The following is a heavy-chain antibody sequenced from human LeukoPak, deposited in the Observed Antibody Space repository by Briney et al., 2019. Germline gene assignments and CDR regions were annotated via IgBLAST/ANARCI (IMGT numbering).Heavy chain of an antibody. J-gene: IGHJ6*02. V-gene: IGHV3-9*02. CDR3: AKDIKDGSGSYSHYYYGMDV. D-gene: IGHD3-10*01. CDR1: GFTSDDYA. Sequence: GGSLRLSCAASGFTSDDYAMHWVRQAPGKGLEWVSGISWNSGSIGYADSVKGRFTISRDNAKNCLYLQMNSLRAEDTALYYCAKDIKDGSGSYSHYYYGMDVWGQGTTVTVSS. CDR2: ISWNSGSI.